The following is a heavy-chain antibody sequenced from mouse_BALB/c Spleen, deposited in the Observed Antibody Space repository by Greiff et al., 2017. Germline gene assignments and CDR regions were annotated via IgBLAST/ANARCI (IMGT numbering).Heavy chain of an antibody. CDR1: GFTFSSYA. CDR2: ISSGGST. Sequence: EVQLVESGGGLVKPRGSLKLSCAASGFTFSSYAMSWVRQTPEKRLEWVASISSGGSTYYPDSVKGRFTISRDNARNILYLQMSSLRSEDTAMYYCERGRTEGFAYWGQGTLVTVSA. CDR3: ERGRTEGFAY. V-gene: IGHV5-6-5*01. J-gene: IGHJ3*01.